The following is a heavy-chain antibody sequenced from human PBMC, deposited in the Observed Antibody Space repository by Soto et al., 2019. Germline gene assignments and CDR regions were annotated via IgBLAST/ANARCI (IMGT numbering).Heavy chain of an antibody. CDR2: ISYDGSNK. Sequence: QVQLVESGGGVVQPGRSLRLSCAASGFTFSSYAMHWVRQAPGKGLEWVAVISYDGSNKYYADSVKGRFTISRDNSKNRLYLQMNGLRAEDTAVYYCAMDFVTITMIVVVDYWGQGALVTVSS. CDR3: AMDFVTITMIVVVDY. J-gene: IGHJ4*02. CDR1: GFTFSSYA. D-gene: IGHD3-22*01. V-gene: IGHV3-30-3*01.